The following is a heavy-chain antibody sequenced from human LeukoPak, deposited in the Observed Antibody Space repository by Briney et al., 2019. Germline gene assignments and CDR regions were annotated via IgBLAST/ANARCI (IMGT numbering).Heavy chain of an antibody. D-gene: IGHD3-10*01. CDR2: ISYDGSNQ. Sequence: PGRSLRLSCAASGFTFSSYGMHWVRQAPGRGLEWVAVISYDGSNQYYADSVKGRFTIPRDNSKNTLYLQMNSLRVEDTAVYFCAKDLGYGDTIGWSFWSDPWGQGTLATVSS. J-gene: IGHJ5*02. CDR1: GFTFSSYG. CDR3: AKDLGYGDTIGWSFWSDP. V-gene: IGHV3-30*18.